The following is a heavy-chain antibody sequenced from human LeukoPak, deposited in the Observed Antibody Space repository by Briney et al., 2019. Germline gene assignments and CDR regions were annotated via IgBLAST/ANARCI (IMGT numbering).Heavy chain of an antibody. CDR3: AREESWYPALYYYYYMDV. D-gene: IGHD6-13*01. Sequence: GASGKDSRKASRYIFTRYYMHWVRQARSQGLEGMGWINSNSDGTNYAQRFQGRATINRDTSIRTPDMELSRQSSDDTAVYYCAREESWYPALYYYYYMDVWGKGTTVTVSS. V-gene: IGHV1-2*02. CDR1: RYIFTRYY. CDR2: INSNSDGT. J-gene: IGHJ6*03.